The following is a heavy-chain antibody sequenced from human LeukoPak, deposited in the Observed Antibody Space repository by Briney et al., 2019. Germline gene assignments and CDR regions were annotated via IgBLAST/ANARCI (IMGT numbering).Heavy chain of an antibody. CDR3: ARDGGDPYNAADY. Sequence: SETLSLTCTVSGGSITSHYWSWIRQPPGKGLEWIGCIYYSGSTNYNPSLKSRVTMSVDTSKNQFSLKLSSVTAADTAVYYCARDGGDPYNAADYWGQGTLVTVSS. V-gene: IGHV4-59*11. CDR2: IYYSGST. D-gene: IGHD5-24*01. J-gene: IGHJ4*02. CDR1: GGSITSHY.